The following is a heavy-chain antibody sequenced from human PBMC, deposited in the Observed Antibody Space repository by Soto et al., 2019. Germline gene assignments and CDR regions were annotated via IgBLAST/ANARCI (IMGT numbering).Heavy chain of an antibody. Sequence: QVNLVQSGGGLVQPGRSLRLSCEASGFTFRNSGMEWIRQAPGKGLEWVARIWYDGSSQYYADSVKGRFTISRDNSKNTLYMEMNSVRVEATAVYYCARHMDSNYDGMDVWGQGTTVIVSS. CDR3: ARHMDSNYDGMDV. J-gene: IGHJ6*02. CDR2: IWYDGSSQ. D-gene: IGHD4-4*01. CDR1: GFTFRNSG. V-gene: IGHV3-30*19.